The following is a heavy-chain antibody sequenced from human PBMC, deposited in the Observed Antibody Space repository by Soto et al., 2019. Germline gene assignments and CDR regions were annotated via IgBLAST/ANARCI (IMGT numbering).Heavy chain of an antibody. CDR3: AKDAYDYDILTGPLDY. D-gene: IGHD3-9*01. CDR1: GFTFSSYA. V-gene: IGHV3-23*01. J-gene: IGHJ4*02. CDR2: ISGSGGST. Sequence: GGSLRLSCAASGFTFSSYAMSWVRQAPGKGLEWVSAISGSGGSTYYADSVKGRFTISRDNSKNTLYLQMNSLRAEDTAVYYCAKDAYDYDILTGPLDYWGQGTLVTVSS.